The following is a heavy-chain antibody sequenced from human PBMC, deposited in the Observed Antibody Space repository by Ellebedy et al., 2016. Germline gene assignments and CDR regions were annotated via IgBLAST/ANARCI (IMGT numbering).Heavy chain of an antibody. J-gene: IGHJ6*04. Sequence: SGPTLVXPTETLTLTCTVSGFSLNNARMGVSWIRQPPGKALEWLAHIFSNDEKSHSTSLKSRLTISEDTSKSQVVLTMTNMDPVDTATYYCAWIMVRGPGDVWGKGTTVTVSS. CDR3: AWIMVRGPGDV. V-gene: IGHV2-26*04. D-gene: IGHD3-10*01. CDR2: IFSNDEK. CDR1: GFSLNNARMG.